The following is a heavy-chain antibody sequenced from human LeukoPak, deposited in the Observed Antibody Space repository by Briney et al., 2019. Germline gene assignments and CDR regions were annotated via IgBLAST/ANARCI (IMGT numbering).Heavy chain of an antibody. V-gene: IGHV1-2*02. J-gene: IGHJ4*02. CDR1: GYTFTGYY. CDR2: INPNSGGT. CDR3: ARDFQADYYDSSGYYYDY. Sequence: ASVKVSCTASGYTFTGYYMHWVRQAPGQGLEWMGWINPNSGGTNYAQKFQGRVTMTRDTSISTAYMELSRLRSDDTAVYYCARDFQADYYDSSGYYYDYWGQGTLVTVSS. D-gene: IGHD3-22*01.